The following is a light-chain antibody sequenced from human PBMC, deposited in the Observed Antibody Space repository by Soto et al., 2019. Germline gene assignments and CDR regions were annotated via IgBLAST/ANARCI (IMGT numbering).Light chain of an antibody. V-gene: IGKV3-20*01. CDR1: QSVSSSY. CDR3: QQYGSTPPLT. CDR2: GAS. Sequence: EIVLTQSPGTLSLSPGERATLSCRASQSVSSSYLAWYQQKPGQAPRLLIYGASSRATGIPDRFSGSGSGTDFTLPISRLEPEDFAVYYCQQYGSTPPLTFGGGTKGEIK. J-gene: IGKJ4*01.